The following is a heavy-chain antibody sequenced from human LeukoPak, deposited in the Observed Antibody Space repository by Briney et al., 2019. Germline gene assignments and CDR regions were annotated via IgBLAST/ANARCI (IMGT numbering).Heavy chain of an antibody. D-gene: IGHD6-13*01. J-gene: IGHJ4*02. CDR1: GFTFNTYN. CDR2: ISSSSSYI. Sequence: PRGSLRLSCAVSGFTFNTYNMNWVRHAPGKVLEWVSSISSSSSYIYYADSVKGRFTISRDNPKNSLYLQMSSLRAEDTAVYYCARGGQQLTLDCWGQGTLVTVSS. CDR3: ARGGQQLTLDC. V-gene: IGHV3-21*01.